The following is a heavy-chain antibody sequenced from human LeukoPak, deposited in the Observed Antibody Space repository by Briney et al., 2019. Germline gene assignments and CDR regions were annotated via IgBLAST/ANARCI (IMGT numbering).Heavy chain of an antibody. J-gene: IGHJ4*02. Sequence: PSETLSLTCTVSGGSISSSNYYWGWIRQPPGKGLEWIGSIYYSGSTYYNPSLKSRVTISVDTSKNQFSLKLSSVTAADTAVYYCASPSGTDYSRFHYWGQGALVTVSS. V-gene: IGHV4-39*01. CDR1: GGSISSSNYY. CDR3: ASPSGTDYSRFHY. CDR2: IYYSGST. D-gene: IGHD1-26*01.